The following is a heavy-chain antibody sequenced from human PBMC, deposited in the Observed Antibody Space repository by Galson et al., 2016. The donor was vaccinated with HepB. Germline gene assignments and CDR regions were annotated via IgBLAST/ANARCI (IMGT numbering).Heavy chain of an antibody. D-gene: IGHD3-10*01. V-gene: IGHV4-34*01. CDR2: INHNGGT. J-gene: IGHJ1*01. CDR3: ARGRLYYGSGSDGRYFHH. CDR1: GGSFSGYY. Sequence: SETLSLTCAVYGGSFSGYYWTWIRQTPGKGLEWIGEINHNGGTNFNPSLKSRVTISVDTSKNQFSLRLSSVTAADTAVYYCARGRLYYGSGSDGRYFHHWGQGSLVTVTS.